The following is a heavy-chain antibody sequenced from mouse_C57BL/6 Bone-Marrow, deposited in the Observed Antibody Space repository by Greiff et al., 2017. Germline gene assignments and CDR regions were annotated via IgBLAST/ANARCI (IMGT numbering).Heavy chain of an antibody. J-gene: IGHJ4*01. D-gene: IGHD1-1*01. CDR1: GFSLTSYG. CDR3: AIYYGSPYAMDY. V-gene: IGHV2-2*01. Sequence: VQLQESGPGLVQPSQSLSITCTVSGFSLTSYGVHWVRQSPGKGLEWLGVIWSGGSTDYNAAFISRLSISKDNSKSQVFFKMNSLQADDTAIYYCAIYYGSPYAMDYWGQGTSVTVSS. CDR2: IWSGGST.